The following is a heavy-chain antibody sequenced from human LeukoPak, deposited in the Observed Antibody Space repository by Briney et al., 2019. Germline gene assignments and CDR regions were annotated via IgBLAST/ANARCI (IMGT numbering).Heavy chain of an antibody. CDR1: RGSLSSYY. Sequence: PSETLSLTCTVSRGSLSSYYWSWIRQPPGKGLEWIGVINHSESTNHNPSLKSEVTISVDTSKNQFSIKLRYVTAEGPAGYCCVRGGYGGSDWGQRTLVTVSS. V-gene: IGHV4-34*01. CDR3: VRGGYGGSD. CDR2: INHSEST. D-gene: IGHD4-23*01. J-gene: IGHJ4*02.